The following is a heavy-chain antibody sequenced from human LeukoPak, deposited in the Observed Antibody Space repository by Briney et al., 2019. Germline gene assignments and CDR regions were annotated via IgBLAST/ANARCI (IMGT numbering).Heavy chain of an antibody. CDR1: GVSISSYY. J-gene: IGHJ4*02. D-gene: IGHD2-2*01. CDR2: MYTSRST. Sequence: SETLSLTCTDSGVSISSYYWSWIRQPAGQGLEWIGRMYTSRSTNNNPSLTCRVTMSLDTSKNQFSLKLSSVTAADTAVYYCVRVGRDSTGFDYWGQGTLVTVSS. CDR3: VRVGRDSTGFDY. V-gene: IGHV4-4*07.